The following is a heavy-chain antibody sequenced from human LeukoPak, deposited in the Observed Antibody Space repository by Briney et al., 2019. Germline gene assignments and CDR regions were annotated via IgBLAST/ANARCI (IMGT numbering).Heavy chain of an antibody. Sequence: ASVKVSCKVSGYTLTELSMHWVRQAPGKGLEWMGGFDPEDGETIYAQKFQGRVTMTEDTSTDTAYMELSSLRSEDTAVYYCARDSNFWSGYYKDNWFDPWGQGTLVTVSS. CDR3: ARDSNFWSGYYKDNWFDP. D-gene: IGHD3-3*01. V-gene: IGHV1-24*01. CDR2: FDPEDGET. CDR1: GYTLTELS. J-gene: IGHJ5*02.